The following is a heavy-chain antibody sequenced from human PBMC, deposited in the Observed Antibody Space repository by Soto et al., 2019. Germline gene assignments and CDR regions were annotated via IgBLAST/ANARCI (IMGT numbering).Heavy chain of an antibody. CDR1: GFSLSTSGVG. CDR2: IYWDDAK. CDR3: AHKNVRGVSPYFDY. J-gene: IGHJ4*02. V-gene: IGHV2-5*02. Sequence: QITLKESGPTLVKPTQTLTLTCTFSGFSLSTSGVGVGWFRQPPGKALEWLALIYWDDAKRYSQSLTSRLTISKACSKTQVVLTMTITAPLDTATYSCAHKNVRGVSPYFDYWCQGTLVTVSS. D-gene: IGHD3-10*02.